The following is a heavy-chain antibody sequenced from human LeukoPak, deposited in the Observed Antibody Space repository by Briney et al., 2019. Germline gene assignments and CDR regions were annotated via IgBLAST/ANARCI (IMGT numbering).Heavy chain of an antibody. D-gene: IGHD1-26*01. CDR1: GGSISSSSYY. Sequence: PSETLSLTCTVSGGSISSSSYYWAWIRQPPGKGLEWIGSIYYSGNTYYNPSLKSRVTISVDRSKNQFSLKLSSVTAADTAVYYCARGVRRYSGSLYFDYWGQGTLVTVSS. CDR2: IYYSGNT. J-gene: IGHJ4*02. V-gene: IGHV4-39*07. CDR3: ARGVRRYSGSLYFDY.